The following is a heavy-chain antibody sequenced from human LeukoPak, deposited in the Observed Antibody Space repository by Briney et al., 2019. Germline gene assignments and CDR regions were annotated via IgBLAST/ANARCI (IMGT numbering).Heavy chain of an antibody. CDR1: GFTFSSYS. CDR3: AREGGYSYGYSPYYFDY. V-gene: IGHV3-21*01. D-gene: IGHD5-18*01. J-gene: IGHJ4*02. CDR2: ISSSSSYI. Sequence: GGSLRLSCAASGFTFSSYSMNWVRQAPGKGLEWVSSISSSSSYIYYADSVKGRFTISRDNAKNSLYLQMNSLRAEDTAVYYCAREGGYSYGYSPYYFDYWGQGTLVTVSS.